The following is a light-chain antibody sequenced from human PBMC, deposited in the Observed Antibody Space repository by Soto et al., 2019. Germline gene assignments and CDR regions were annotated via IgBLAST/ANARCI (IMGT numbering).Light chain of an antibody. V-gene: IGLV4-69*01. Sequence: QPVLTQSPSASASLGASAKLTCTLSSGHSSYAIAWHQQQPEKGPRYLMKLNSDGSHNKGDGIPDRFSGSSSGAERYLTISSLQSEDEADYYCQTWGTGIVVFGGGTKVTVL. CDR3: QTWGTGIVV. CDR1: SGHSSYA. CDR2: LNSDGSH. J-gene: IGLJ2*01.